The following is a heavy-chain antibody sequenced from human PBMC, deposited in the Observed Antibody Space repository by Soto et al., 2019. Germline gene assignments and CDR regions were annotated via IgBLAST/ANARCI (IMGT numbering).Heavy chain of an antibody. D-gene: IGHD6-19*01. V-gene: IGHV3-23*01. Sequence: GGSLRLSCEASGFNFGAYAMSWVRQAPGKGLEWVSGISGSSSGTYYTDSVKGRFTISRDNSKNTVYLQMNSLRGEDTAVYYCAKDRSENFWVYYYAMDVWGQGTAVTVSS. CDR1: GFNFGAYA. CDR2: ISGSSSGT. J-gene: IGHJ6*02. CDR3: AKDRSENFWVYYYAMDV.